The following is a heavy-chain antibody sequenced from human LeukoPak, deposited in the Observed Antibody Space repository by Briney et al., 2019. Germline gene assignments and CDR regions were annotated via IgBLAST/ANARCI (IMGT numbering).Heavy chain of an antibody. D-gene: IGHD2-2*01. CDR2: FYYSGRL. Sequence: SETLSLTCAVSGVSISSGGYYWSWIGPPPGKGLEWVGYFYYSGRLHYNPSLKSRVTIRVDPYKNQFALKLSSGTADDPVVYYWARVPAATSYYFDYWGQGTLVTVSS. CDR3: ARVPAATSYYFDY. CDR1: GVSISSGGYY. V-gene: IGHV4-30-4*07. J-gene: IGHJ4*02.